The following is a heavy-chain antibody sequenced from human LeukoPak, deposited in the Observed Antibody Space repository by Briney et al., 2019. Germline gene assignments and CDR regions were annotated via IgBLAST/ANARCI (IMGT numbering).Heavy chain of an antibody. V-gene: IGHV4-61*05. Sequence: SETLSLTCTVSGGSISSSSYYWSWIRQPPGKGLEWIGYIYYSGSTNYNPSLKSRVTISVDTSKNQFSLKLSSVTAADTAVYYCASTDFWSGYPVDYYFDYWGQGTLVTVSS. CDR1: GGSISSSSYY. CDR3: ASTDFWSGYPVDYYFDY. CDR2: IYYSGST. J-gene: IGHJ4*02. D-gene: IGHD3-3*01.